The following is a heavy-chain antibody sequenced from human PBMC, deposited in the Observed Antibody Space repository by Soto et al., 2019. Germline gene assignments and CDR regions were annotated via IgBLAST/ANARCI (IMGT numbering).Heavy chain of an antibody. CDR1: GFTFSGSA. CDR2: IRSKANSYAT. CDR3: TSLSSSSILDYYYYGMDV. Sequence: PGGSLRLSCAASGFTFSGSAMHWVRQASGKGLEWVGRIRSKANSYATAYAASVKGRFTISRDDSKNTAYLQMNSLKTEDTAVYYCTSLSSSSILDYYYYGMDVWGQGTTVTVS. J-gene: IGHJ6*02. D-gene: IGHD6-6*01. V-gene: IGHV3-73*01.